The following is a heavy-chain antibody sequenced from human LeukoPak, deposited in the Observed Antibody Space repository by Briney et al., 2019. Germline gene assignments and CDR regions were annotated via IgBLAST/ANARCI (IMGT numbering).Heavy chain of an antibody. D-gene: IGHD4-17*01. CDR1: GFTFSSYS. Sequence: GGSLRLSCAASGFTFSSYSMNWVRQAPGKGLEWVSSISSSSSYIYYADSVKGRFTISRDNSKNTLYLQMNSLRAEDTAVYYCAKGNGDYVRWYYFDYWGQGTLVTVSS. CDR3: AKGNGDYVRWYYFDY. CDR2: ISSSSSYI. J-gene: IGHJ4*02. V-gene: IGHV3-21*04.